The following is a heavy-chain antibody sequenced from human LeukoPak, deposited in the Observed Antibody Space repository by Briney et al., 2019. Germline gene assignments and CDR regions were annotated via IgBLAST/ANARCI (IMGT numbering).Heavy chain of an antibody. J-gene: IGHJ6*03. CDR1: GYTFTSYD. D-gene: IGHD2-21*02. Sequence: ASVKVSGKASGYTFTSYDINWVRQATGQGLEWMGWMNPNSGNTGYAQKFQGRVTMTRNTSISTAYMELSSLRSEDTAVYYCARGRRVVTAKGYYYYYMDVWGKGTTVTVSS. CDR3: ARGRRVVTAKGYYYYYMDV. V-gene: IGHV1-8*01. CDR2: MNPNSGNT.